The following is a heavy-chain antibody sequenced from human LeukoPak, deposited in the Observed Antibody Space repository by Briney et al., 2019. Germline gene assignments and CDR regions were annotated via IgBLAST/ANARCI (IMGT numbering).Heavy chain of an antibody. CDR2: ISYDGSNK. Sequence: GGSLRLSCAASGFTFSSYGIHWVRQAPGKGLEWVAVISYDGSNKYYADSVKGRFTISRDNSKNTLYLQMNSLRAEDTAVYYCAKDDYSNYVGNDYWGQGTLVTVSS. CDR3: AKDDYSNYVGNDY. V-gene: IGHV3-30*19. D-gene: IGHD4-11*01. J-gene: IGHJ4*02. CDR1: GFTFSSYG.